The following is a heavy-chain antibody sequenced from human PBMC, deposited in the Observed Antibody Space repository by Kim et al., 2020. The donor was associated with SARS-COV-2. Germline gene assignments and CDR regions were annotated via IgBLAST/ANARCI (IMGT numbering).Heavy chain of an antibody. Sequence: GGSLRLSCAASGFTFDDYAMHWVRQAPGKGLEWVSGISWNSGSIGYADSVKGRFTISRDNAKNSLYLQMNSLRAEDTALYYCAKDIGYGSGSYYSSWGQGTLVTVSS. V-gene: IGHV3-9*01. CDR1: GFTFDDYA. CDR3: AKDIGYGSGSYYSS. CDR2: ISWNSGSI. D-gene: IGHD3-10*01. J-gene: IGHJ4*02.